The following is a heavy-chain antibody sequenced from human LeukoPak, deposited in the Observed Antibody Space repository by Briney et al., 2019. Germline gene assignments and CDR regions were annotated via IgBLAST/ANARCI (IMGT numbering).Heavy chain of an antibody. CDR3: ARVGNEYSSSWYWFDP. Sequence: ASVTVFCKASGYTFTSYGISWVRQAPGQGLEWMGWISAYNGNTNYAQKLQGRVTMTTYTSTSTAYMELRSLRSDDTAVYYCARVGNEYSSSWYWFDPWGQGTLVTVSS. V-gene: IGHV1-18*01. J-gene: IGHJ5*02. D-gene: IGHD6-13*01. CDR1: GYTFTSYG. CDR2: ISAYNGNT.